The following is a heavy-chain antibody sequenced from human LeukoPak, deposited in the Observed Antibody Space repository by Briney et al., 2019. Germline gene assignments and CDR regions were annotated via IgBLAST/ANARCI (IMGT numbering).Heavy chain of an antibody. CDR1: GFTFSSYE. J-gene: IGHJ6*02. V-gene: IGHV3-48*03. CDR2: ISSSESII. Sequence: PGGSLRLSCAASGFTFSSYEMNWVRQAPGKGLEWVSYISSSESIIHYADSAKGRFTISRDNARNSLYLQMNSLRAEDTAVYYCARAVNYYAMDVWGQGTTVSVSS. CDR3: ARAVNYYAMDV.